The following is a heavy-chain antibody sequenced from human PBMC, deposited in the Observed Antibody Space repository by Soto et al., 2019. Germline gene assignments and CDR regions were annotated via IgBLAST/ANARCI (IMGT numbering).Heavy chain of an antibody. CDR1: VFTFSDYY. CDR2: ISSSGSTI. J-gene: IGHJ4*02. D-gene: IGHD2-15*01. Sequence: WGSLRLSCSASVFTFSDYYMSWIRQAPGKGLEWVSYISSSGSTIYYADSVKGRFTISRDNAKNSLYLQMNSLRAEDTAVYYCARDLSNSRGGYHLHFDYWGQGTLVTVSS. V-gene: IGHV3-11*01. CDR3: ARDLSNSRGGYHLHFDY.